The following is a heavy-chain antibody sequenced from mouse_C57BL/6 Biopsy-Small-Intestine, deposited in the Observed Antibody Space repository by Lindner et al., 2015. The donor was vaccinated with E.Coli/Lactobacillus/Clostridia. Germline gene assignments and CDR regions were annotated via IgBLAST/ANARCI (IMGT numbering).Heavy chain of an antibody. CDR3: AKIYDGYFYYAMDY. J-gene: IGHJ4*01. Sequence: VQLQESGAELARPGASVKMSCKASGYTFTSYTMHWVKQRPGQGLEWIGYINPSSGYTKYNQKFKDKATLTADKSSSTAYMQLSSLTSEDSAVYYCAKIYDGYFYYAMDYWGQGTSVTVSS. V-gene: IGHV1-4*01. D-gene: IGHD2-3*01. CDR2: INPSSGYT. CDR1: GYTFTSYT.